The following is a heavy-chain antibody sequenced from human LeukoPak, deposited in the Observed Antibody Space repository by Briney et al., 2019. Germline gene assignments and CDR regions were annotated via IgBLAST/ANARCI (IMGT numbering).Heavy chain of an antibody. CDR3: ARVHGDFDY. CDR2: ISGDGSST. CDR1: GFTFSNYW. D-gene: IGHD4-17*01. J-gene: IGHJ4*02. Sequence: PGGSLRLSCAASGFTFSNYWMHWVRQAPGKGLVWASRISGDGSSTTYADSVKGRCTISRDNAKNTLYLQMNSLSAEDTAVYYCARVHGDFDYWGQGTLVTVSS. V-gene: IGHV3-74*01.